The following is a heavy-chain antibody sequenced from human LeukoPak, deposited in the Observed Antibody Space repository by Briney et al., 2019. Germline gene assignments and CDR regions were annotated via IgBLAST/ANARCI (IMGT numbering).Heavy chain of an antibody. D-gene: IGHD2-2*01. J-gene: IGHJ6*03. V-gene: IGHV3-30*02. CDR2: IRYDGSNK. Sequence: GGSLRLSCAASGFTFSSYGMHWVRQAPGKGLEWVAFIRYDGSNKYYADSVKGRFTISRDNSKNTLYLQMNSLRAEDTAVYYCAKEFSGYCSSTSCYYYYYYMDVWGKGTTVTISS. CDR1: GFTFSSYG. CDR3: AKEFSGYCSSTSCYYYYYYMDV.